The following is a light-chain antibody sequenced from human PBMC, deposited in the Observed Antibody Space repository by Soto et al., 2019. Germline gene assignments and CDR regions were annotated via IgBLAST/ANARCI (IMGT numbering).Light chain of an antibody. CDR1: QILLHITGETF. J-gene: IGKJ5*01. CDR2: EVS. Sequence: DVVMTHTPRSLSVAPVHPASISFRSSQILLHITGETFLFWYLQKPGQSPQLLIYEVSTRVSGVPDRFSGSGSGTDFTLEISRVETDDVGIYYCMKSTQLPPTFGQGTRLEIK. V-gene: IGKV2D-29*02. CDR3: MKSTQLPPT.